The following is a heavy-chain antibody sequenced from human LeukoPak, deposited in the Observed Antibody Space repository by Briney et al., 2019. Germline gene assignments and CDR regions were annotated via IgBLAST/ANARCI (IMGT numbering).Heavy chain of an antibody. Sequence: GGSLRLSCVASGFTFSNAWMNRVRQAPGKGLEWVGLIKSKTGGGTTDYAAPVKGRFTISRDDSRNTLYLQMNSLKTEDTAVYYCTTDWSSGGVDYWGQGTLVTVSS. CDR1: GFTFSNAW. CDR3: TTDWSSGGVDY. V-gene: IGHV3-15*01. D-gene: IGHD1-26*01. J-gene: IGHJ4*02. CDR2: IKSKTGGGTT.